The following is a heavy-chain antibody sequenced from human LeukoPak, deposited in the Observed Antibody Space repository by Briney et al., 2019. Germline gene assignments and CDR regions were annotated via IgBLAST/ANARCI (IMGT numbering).Heavy chain of an antibody. V-gene: IGHV3-33*01. CDR1: GFTFITYC. D-gene: IGHD2-8*01. CDR2: IWHDGSNK. J-gene: IGHJ4*03. Sequence: GRSLTLSCAASGFTFITYCMHWVRQAPGKGLEWVAVIWHDGSNKYYADSVKGRFTISRDNSKNTLYLQMNSLRAEDTAVYFCARAVRPYDTWGHGTLVTVSS. CDR3: ARAVRPYDT.